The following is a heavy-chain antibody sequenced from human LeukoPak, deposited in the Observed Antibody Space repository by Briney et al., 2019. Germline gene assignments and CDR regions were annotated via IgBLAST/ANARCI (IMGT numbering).Heavy chain of an antibody. CDR3: ARGPLWFGDPTARAFDI. CDR2: INPNSGGT. V-gene: IGHV1-2*02. CDR1: GYTFIAYY. D-gene: IGHD3-10*01. Sequence: ASVKVSCKASGYTFIAYYMHCVRQAPGQGLEWMGWINPNSGGTNYAQKFQGRVTMTRDTSISTAYMELSRLRSDDTAVYYCARGPLWFGDPTARAFDIWGQGTMVTVSS. J-gene: IGHJ3*02.